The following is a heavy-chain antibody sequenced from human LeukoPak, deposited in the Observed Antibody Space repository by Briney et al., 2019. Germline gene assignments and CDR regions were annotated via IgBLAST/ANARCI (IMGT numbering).Heavy chain of an antibody. CDR3: ARDGGYDYVWGSYRYGGYFDY. J-gene: IGHJ4*02. D-gene: IGHD3-16*02. V-gene: IGHV3-7*03. CDR1: GFTFSSYW. Sequence: GGSLRLSCAASGFTFSSYWMSWGRQAPGKGLEWVANIKQDGSEKYYVDSVKGRFTISRDNAKNSLYLQMNSLRAEDTAVYYCARDGGYDYVWGSYRYGGYFDYWGQGTLVTVSS. CDR2: IKQDGSEK.